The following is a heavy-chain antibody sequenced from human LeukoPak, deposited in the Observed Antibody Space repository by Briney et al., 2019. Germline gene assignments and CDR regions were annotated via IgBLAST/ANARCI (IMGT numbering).Heavy chain of an antibody. CDR3: ARDSLRTAIAMAGGNWFDP. CDR1: GYTFTGYH. D-gene: IGHD6-19*01. CDR2: INPSGGST. Sequence: ASVKVSCKASGYTFTGYHMHWVRQAPGQGLEWMGIINPSGGSTTYAEKFQGRVTMTRDMSTSTVYMELSSLRSEDTAVYYCARDSLRTAIAMAGGNWFDPWGQGTLVTVSS. J-gene: IGHJ5*02. V-gene: IGHV1-46*01.